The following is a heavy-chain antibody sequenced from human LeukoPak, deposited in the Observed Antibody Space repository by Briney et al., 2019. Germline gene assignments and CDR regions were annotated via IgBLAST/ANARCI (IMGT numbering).Heavy chain of an antibody. J-gene: IGHJ4*02. Sequence: PSETLSLTCTVSGGSISSSSYYWGWIRQPPGKGLEWIGSIYYSGSTYYNPSLKSRVTISVDTSKNQFSLKLSSVTAADTAVYYCARDQIPLLPPYSSGFGYWGQGTLVTVSS. V-gene: IGHV4-39*07. D-gene: IGHD6-19*01. CDR2: IYYSGST. CDR3: ARDQIPLLPPYSSGFGY. CDR1: GGSISSSSYY.